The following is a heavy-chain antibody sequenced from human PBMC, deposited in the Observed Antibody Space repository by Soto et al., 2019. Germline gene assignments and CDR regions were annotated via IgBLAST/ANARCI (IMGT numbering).Heavy chain of an antibody. CDR2: ISGSGGST. Sequence: GGSLRLSCAASGFTFSRYAMSWVRQAPGKGLECVSGISGSGGSTYYADSVKGRFTISRDNSKNTLYLQMNSLRAEDTAVYYCAKVTAVTGDFDYWGQGTLVTVS. CDR3: AKVTAVTGDFDY. V-gene: IGHV3-23*01. D-gene: IGHD6-19*01. J-gene: IGHJ4*02. CDR1: GFTFSRYA.